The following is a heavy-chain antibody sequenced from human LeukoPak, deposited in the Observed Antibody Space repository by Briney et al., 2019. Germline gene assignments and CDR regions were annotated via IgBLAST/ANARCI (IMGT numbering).Heavy chain of an antibody. D-gene: IGHD6-6*01. CDR2: INPNSGAP. Sequence: ASVRVSCKASGYTFSGYYIHWVRQAPGQKFEWLGWINPNSGAPNYAENFEGRVTMTRDTSISTAYMELSRLRSDDTAVYYCARTYSSSDAFDIWGQGTMVTVSS. J-gene: IGHJ3*02. V-gene: IGHV1-2*02. CDR1: GYTFSGYY. CDR3: ARTYSSSDAFDI.